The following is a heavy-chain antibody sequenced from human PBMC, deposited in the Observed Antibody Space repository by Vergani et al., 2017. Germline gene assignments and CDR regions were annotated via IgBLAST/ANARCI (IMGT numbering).Heavy chain of an antibody. CDR3: AKAGCSSTSCYQYYYYYMDV. CDR2: ISGSGGST. J-gene: IGHJ6*03. V-gene: IGHV3-23*04. Sequence: EVDLVESGGGLAQPGGSLRLSCAASGFTFSSYAMSWVRQAPGKGLEWVSAISGSGGSTYYADSVKGRFTISRDNSKNTLYLQMNSLRAEDTAVYYCAKAGCSSTSCYQYYYYYMDVWGKGTTVTVSS. CDR1: GFTFSSYA. D-gene: IGHD2-2*01.